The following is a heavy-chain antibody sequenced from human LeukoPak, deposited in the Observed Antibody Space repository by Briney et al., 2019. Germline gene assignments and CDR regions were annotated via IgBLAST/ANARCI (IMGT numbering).Heavy chain of an antibody. CDR3: ARAGGYSGYASN. D-gene: IGHD5-12*01. CDR2: IYYSGSA. CDR1: GGSISGYY. J-gene: IGHJ4*02. V-gene: IGHV4-59*01. Sequence: SETLSLTCTVSGGSISGYYWTWIRQPPGKGLEWIGYIYYSGSAYYNPSLKSRVTMSVDTSKNQFSLKLSSVSAADTAVYYCARAGGYSGYASNWGQGTLVTVSS.